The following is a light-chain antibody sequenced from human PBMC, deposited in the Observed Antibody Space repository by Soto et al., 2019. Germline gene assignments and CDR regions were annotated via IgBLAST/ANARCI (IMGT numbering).Light chain of an antibody. J-gene: IGKJ4*01. V-gene: IGKV1-33*01. Sequence: DIQMTHSPSSLSASVGDRVTITCPARQDISKHLNWYQQKPGKAPKLLIFDASSVEAGVPSRFSGSGSGTHFTFTIHSLKAEDIATYFCQQYGDLPLTVGGGTKV. CDR2: DAS. CDR3: QQYGDLPLT. CDR1: QDISKH.